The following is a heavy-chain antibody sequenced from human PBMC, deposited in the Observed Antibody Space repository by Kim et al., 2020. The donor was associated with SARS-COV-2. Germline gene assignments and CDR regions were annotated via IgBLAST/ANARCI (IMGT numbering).Heavy chain of an antibody. J-gene: IGHJ4*02. V-gene: IGHV1-69*13. CDR2: IIPIFGTA. CDR3: ASVEDSSGWYFGY. CDR1: GGTFSSYA. D-gene: IGHD6-19*01. Sequence: SVKVSCKASGGTFSSYAISWVRQAPGQGLEWMGGIIPIFGTANYAQKFQGRVTITADESTSTAYMELSSLRSEDTAVYYCASVEDSSGWYFGYWGQGTLVTVSS.